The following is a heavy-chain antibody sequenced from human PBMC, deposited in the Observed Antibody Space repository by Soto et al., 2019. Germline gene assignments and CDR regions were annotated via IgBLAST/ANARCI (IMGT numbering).Heavy chain of an antibody. V-gene: IGHV3-23*01. J-gene: IGHJ5*02. CDR3: AKGCRPFFIAARPNWFDP. CDR2: ISGSGGST. D-gene: IGHD6-6*01. CDR1: GFTFSSYA. Sequence: GGSLRLSCAASGFTFSSYAMSWVRQAPGKGLEWVSTISGSGGSTYYADSVKGRFTISRDNSKNTLYLQMNSLRAEDTAVYYCAKGCRPFFIAARPNWFDPWGQGTLVTVSS.